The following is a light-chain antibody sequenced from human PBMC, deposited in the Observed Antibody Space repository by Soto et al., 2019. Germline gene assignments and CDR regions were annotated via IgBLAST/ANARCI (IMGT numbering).Light chain of an antibody. V-gene: IGLV1-40*01. CDR1: AGYD. J-gene: IGLJ1*01. CDR3: QSFDNSLRGFYV. CDR2: DNK. Sequence: AGYDVHWYQQLPGRAPKLIIYDNKNRPSGVPDRFSGSNSGTSASLAITGLQAEDEADYYCQSFDNSLRGFYVFGTGTKVTVL.